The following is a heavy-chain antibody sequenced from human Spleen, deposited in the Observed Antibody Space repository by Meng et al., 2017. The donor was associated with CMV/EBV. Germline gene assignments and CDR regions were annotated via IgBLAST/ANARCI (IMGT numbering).Heavy chain of an antibody. V-gene: IGHV4-39*01. Sequence: SETLSLTCTVSGGSISSSSYYWGWIRQPPGKGLEWIGSIYYSGSTYYNPSLKSRVTISVDTSKNQFSLKLSSVPAADTAVYYCAIHVDISHSIDYWGQGTLVTVSS. CDR1: GGSISSSSYY. D-gene: IGHD3-9*01. CDR2: IYYSGST. J-gene: IGHJ4*02. CDR3: AIHVDISHSIDY.